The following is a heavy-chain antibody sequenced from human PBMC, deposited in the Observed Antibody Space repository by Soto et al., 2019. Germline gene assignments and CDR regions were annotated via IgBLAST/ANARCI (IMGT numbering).Heavy chain of an antibody. CDR3: ARVGYSYGRYYYYYYMDV. CDR2: ISAYNGNT. J-gene: IGHJ6*03. D-gene: IGHD5-18*01. CDR1: GYTFTSYG. Sequence: ASVKVSCKASGYTFTSYGISWVRQAPGQGLEWMGWISAYNGNTNYAQKLQGRVTMTTDTSTRTAYMELRSLGSDDTAVYYCARVGYSYGRYYYYYYMDVWGKGTTVTVSS. V-gene: IGHV1-18*01.